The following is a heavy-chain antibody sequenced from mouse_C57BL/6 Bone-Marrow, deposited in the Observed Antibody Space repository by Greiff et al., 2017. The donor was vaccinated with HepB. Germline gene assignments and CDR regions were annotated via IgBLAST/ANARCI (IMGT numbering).Heavy chain of an antibody. CDR1: GGNFSDDG. D-gene: IGHD1-1*01. V-gene: IGHV5-17*01. J-gene: IGHJ3*01. Sequence: EGKGVESGGGGGKPGGWMKLSCAASGGNFSDDGRHWVRQAPEKGLEWVAYISSGSSTIYYADTVKGRFTISRDNAKNTLFLQMTSLRSEDTAMYYCARNYYGSSYRAYWGQGTLVTVSA. CDR2: ISSGSSTI. CDR3: ARNYYGSSYRAY.